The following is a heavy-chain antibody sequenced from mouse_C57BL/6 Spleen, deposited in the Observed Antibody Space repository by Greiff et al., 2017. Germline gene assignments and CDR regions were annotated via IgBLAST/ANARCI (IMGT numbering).Heavy chain of an antibody. J-gene: IGHJ3*01. Sequence: VQLQQPGAELVRPGASVKLSCTASGFNIKDDYMHWVKQRPEQGLEWIGWIDPENGDTEYASKFQGKATITADTSSNTAYLQLSSLTSEDTAVYYCTTYDGYYVGFAYWGQGTLVTVSA. CDR2: IDPENGDT. D-gene: IGHD2-3*01. CDR3: TTYDGYYVGFAY. V-gene: IGHV14-4*01. CDR1: GFNIKDDY.